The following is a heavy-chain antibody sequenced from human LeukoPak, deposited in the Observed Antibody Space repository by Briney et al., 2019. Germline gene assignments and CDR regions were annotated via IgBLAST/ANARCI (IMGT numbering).Heavy chain of an antibody. CDR1: GGSFSGYY. CDR3: ARGRRRDGYNRAEYFQH. Sequence: KPSETLSLTCAVYGGSFSGYYWSWIRQPPGKGLEWIGEINHSGSTNYNPSLKSRVTISVDTSKNQFSLKLSSVTAADTAVYYCARGRRRDGYNRAEYFQHWGQGTLVTVSS. V-gene: IGHV4-34*01. J-gene: IGHJ1*01. CDR2: INHSGST. D-gene: IGHD5-24*01.